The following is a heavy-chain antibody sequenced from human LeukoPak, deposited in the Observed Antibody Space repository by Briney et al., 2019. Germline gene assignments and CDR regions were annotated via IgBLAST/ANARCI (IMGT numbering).Heavy chain of an antibody. D-gene: IGHD3-9*01. CDR1: GGSISSGGYS. Sequence: PSETLSLTCAVSGGSISSGGYSWSWIRQPPGKGLEWIGYIYHSGSTYYNPSLKSRVTISVDRSKNQFSLKLSSVTAADTAVYYCARVSGILDAFDIWGQGIMVTVSS. CDR3: ARVSGILDAFDI. CDR2: IYHSGST. V-gene: IGHV4-30-2*01. J-gene: IGHJ3*02.